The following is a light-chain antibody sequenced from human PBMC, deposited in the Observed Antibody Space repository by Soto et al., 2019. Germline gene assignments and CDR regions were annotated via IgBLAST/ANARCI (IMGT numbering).Light chain of an antibody. CDR2: KNN. V-gene: IGLV1-47*01. J-gene: IGLJ1*01. CDR1: SSNIRGSD. CDR3: AAWDGSLSGYV. Sequence: QSVLTQPPSASGTPGQRITIYCYGSSSNIRGSDVYWYQQLPGTAPKLLIRKNNQRPSGVPDRFSGSKSGTSASLAISGLRSEDEADYYCAAWDGSLSGYVFGAGTKLTVL.